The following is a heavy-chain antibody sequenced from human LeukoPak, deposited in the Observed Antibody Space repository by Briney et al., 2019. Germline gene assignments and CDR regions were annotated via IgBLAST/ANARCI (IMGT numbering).Heavy chain of an antibody. CDR2: ISAYNGNT. CDR3: ARDTMVRGVIDLYYFDY. Sequence: ASVKVSCKASGYTFTSYGISWVRQAPGQGLEWMGWISAYNGNTNYAQKLQGRVTMTTDTSTSTAYMELRGLRSDDTAVYYCARDTMVRGVIDLYYFDYWGQGTLVTVSS. D-gene: IGHD3-10*01. J-gene: IGHJ4*02. CDR1: GYTFTSYG. V-gene: IGHV1-18*04.